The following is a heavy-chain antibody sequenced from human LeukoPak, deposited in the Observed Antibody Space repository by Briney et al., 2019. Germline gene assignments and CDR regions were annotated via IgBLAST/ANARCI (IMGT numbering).Heavy chain of an antibody. CDR2: IYSGGST. V-gene: IGHV3-53*01. Sequence: GGSLRLSCAASGFTVSSNYMSWVRQAPGKGLEWVSVIYSGGSTYYADSVKGRFTISRDNSKNTLYLQMNSLRAEDTAVYYCAKHPHIVVVVAATPFDYWGQGTLVTVSS. CDR1: GFTVSSNY. CDR3: AKHPHIVVVVAATPFDY. J-gene: IGHJ4*02. D-gene: IGHD2-15*01.